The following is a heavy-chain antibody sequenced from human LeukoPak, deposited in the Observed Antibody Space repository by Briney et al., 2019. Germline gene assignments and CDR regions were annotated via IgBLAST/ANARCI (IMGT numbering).Heavy chain of an antibody. CDR2: ISWNSGSI. CDR1: GFTFDDYA. Sequence: GRSLRLSCAASGFTFDDYAMHWVRQAPGKGLEWVSGISWNSGSIGYADSVKGRFTISRDNAKNSLYLQMGSLRAEDMAVYYCAQYDFWSGYSIWGQGTLVTVSS. D-gene: IGHD3-3*01. J-gene: IGHJ4*02. V-gene: IGHV3-9*03. CDR3: AQYDFWSGYSI.